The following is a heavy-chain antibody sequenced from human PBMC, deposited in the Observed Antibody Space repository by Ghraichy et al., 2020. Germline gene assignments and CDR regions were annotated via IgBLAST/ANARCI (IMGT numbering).Heavy chain of an antibody. CDR3: ARERGRNGWRDYYYYGMDV. V-gene: IGHV4-34*01. CDR2: INHSGST. D-gene: IGHD5-24*01. J-gene: IGHJ6*02. Sequence: SETLSLTCAVYGGSFSGYYWSWIRQPPGKGLEWIGEINHSGSTNYNPSLKSRVTISVDKSKNQFSLKLSSVTAADTAVYYCARERGRNGWRDYYYYGMDVWGQGTTVTVSS. CDR1: GGSFSGYY.